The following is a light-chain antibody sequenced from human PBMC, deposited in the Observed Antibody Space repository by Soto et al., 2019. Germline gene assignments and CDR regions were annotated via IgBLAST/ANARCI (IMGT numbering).Light chain of an antibody. V-gene: IGKV4-1*01. Sequence: DIVMTQSPDSLAVSLGERATINCKSSQSVLYNSDNKNYLAWYQQKSGQPPKLLIDWASTRESGVPDRFSGSGSGTDFTRTISSLQADDVALYYCQQYYSIPRTFGKGTKVEIK. CDR2: WAS. CDR3: QQYYSIPRT. J-gene: IGKJ1*01. CDR1: QSVLYNSDNKNY.